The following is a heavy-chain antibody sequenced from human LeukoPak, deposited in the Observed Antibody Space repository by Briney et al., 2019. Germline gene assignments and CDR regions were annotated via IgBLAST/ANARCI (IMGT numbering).Heavy chain of an antibody. J-gene: IGHJ3*02. CDR1: GFTFSSYG. CDR2: IWYDGSNK. CDR3: SRSGAVAHDAFDI. V-gene: IGHV3-33*01. Sequence: GRSLRLSCAASGFTFSSYGMHWVRQAPGKGLEWVAVIWYDGSNKYYADSVKGRFTISRDNSKNTLYLQMNSLRAEDTAVYYCSRSGAVAHDAFDIWGQGTMVTVSS. D-gene: IGHD3-10*01.